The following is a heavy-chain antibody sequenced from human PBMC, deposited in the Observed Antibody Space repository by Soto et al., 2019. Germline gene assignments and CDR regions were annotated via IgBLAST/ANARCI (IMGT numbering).Heavy chain of an antibody. Sequence: GGSLRLSCAASGFTFSSYAMSWVRQAPGKGLEWVSAISGSDGSTYYADSVKGRFTISRDNSKNTLYLQMNSLRAEDTAVYYCAKGHWNDVRYFDYWGQGTLVTVSS. CDR1: GFTFSSYA. J-gene: IGHJ4*02. D-gene: IGHD1-1*01. CDR2: ISGSDGST. V-gene: IGHV3-23*01. CDR3: AKGHWNDVRYFDY.